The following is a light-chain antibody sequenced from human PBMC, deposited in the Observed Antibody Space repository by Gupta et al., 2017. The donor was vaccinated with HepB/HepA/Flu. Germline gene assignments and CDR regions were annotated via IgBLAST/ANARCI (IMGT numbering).Light chain of an antibody. J-gene: IGKJ3*01. Sequence: DFQVTQYPSSLSASVGDRVTITCRARQSISRNLNWYQQKPGKAPKLLIYAASRLQSGVPSRFSGSGSGTDFTLTISSLQPEDFATYYCQQSYSTPRTFGPGTKVDIK. CDR3: QQSYSTPRT. V-gene: IGKV1-39*01. CDR1: QSISRN. CDR2: AAS.